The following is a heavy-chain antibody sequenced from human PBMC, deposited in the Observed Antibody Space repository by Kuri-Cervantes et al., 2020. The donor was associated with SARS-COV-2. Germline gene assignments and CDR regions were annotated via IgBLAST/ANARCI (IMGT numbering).Heavy chain of an antibody. J-gene: IGHJ4*02. D-gene: IGHD2-2*01. CDR3: ARSIVVVPAPFDY. CDR1: GFTFSSYW. Sequence: GGSLRLSCAASGFTFSSYWMHWVRQAPGKGLVWVSRINSDGSSTSYADSVKGRFTISRDNSKNTLYLQMNSLRTEDTAVYYCARSIVVVPAPFDYWGQGTLVTVSS. CDR2: INSDGSST. V-gene: IGHV3-74*01.